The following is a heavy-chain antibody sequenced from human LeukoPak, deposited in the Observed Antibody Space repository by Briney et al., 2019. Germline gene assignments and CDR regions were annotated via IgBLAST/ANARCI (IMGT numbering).Heavy chain of an antibody. D-gene: IGHD2-15*01. CDR3: TTDKGPAPPVAYGMDV. CDR2: IKSKTDGGTT. CDR1: GFTSSNAW. J-gene: IGHJ6*02. V-gene: IGHV3-15*01. Sequence: GGSLRLSCAASGFTSSNAWMSWVRQAPGKGLEWVGRIKSKTDGGTTDYAAPVKGRFTISRDDSKNTLYLQMNSLKTEDTAVYYCTTDKGPAPPVAYGMDVWGQGTTVTVSS.